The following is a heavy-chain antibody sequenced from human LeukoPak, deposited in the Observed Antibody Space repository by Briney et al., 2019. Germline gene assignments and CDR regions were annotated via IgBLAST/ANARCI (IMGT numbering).Heavy chain of an antibody. D-gene: IGHD1-26*01. CDR3: ARIVGAMSEN. CDR1: GYSISSGYY. Sequence: SETLSLTCTVSGYSISSGYYWGWIRQPPGKGLEWIGSIYHSGSTYYNPSLKSRVTISVDTSKNQFSLKLSSVTAADTAVYYCARIVGAMSENWGQGTLVTVSS. V-gene: IGHV4-38-2*02. CDR2: IYHSGST. J-gene: IGHJ4*02.